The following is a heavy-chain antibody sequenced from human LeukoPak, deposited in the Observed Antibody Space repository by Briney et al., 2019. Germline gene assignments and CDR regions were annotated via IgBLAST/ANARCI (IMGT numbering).Heavy chain of an antibody. V-gene: IGHV3-74*01. CDR3: ARDRNTGSSYENLFEY. CDR1: GFTFSNYW. CDR2: INSDGSST. J-gene: IGHJ4*02. D-gene: IGHD1-26*01. Sequence: PGGSLRLSCAGSGFTFSNYWVHWVRQAPGKGLVWVSRINSDGSSTSYADSVKGRFTISRDNAKNTLYLQMNSLRAEDTSVYYCARDRNTGSSYENLFEYWGQGSLVTVSS.